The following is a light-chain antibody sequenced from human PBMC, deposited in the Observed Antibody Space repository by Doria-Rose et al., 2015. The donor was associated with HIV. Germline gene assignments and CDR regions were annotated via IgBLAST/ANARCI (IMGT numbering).Light chain of an antibody. Sequence: EIVLTQSPGTLSLSPGERATLSCRASQSFSSTYLAWYQQKPGQAPSLLIYDGSTRATGIPDRFSASGSGTDFTLTINRLEPEDLALYYCHQYGTSWTFGQGTKVEI. J-gene: IGKJ1*01. CDR2: DGS. V-gene: IGKV3-20*01. CDR3: HQYGTSWT. CDR1: QSFSSTY.